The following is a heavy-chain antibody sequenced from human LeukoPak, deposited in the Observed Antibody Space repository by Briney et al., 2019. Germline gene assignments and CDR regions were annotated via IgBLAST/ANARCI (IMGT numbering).Heavy chain of an antibody. V-gene: IGHV3-9*01. CDR1: GFTFDDYA. D-gene: IGHD6-19*01. Sequence: SLRLSCAASGFTFDDYAMHWVRQAPGKGLEWVSGISWNSGSIGYADSVKGRFTISRDNAKNSLYLQMNSLRAEDTALYYCAKDFQAGSFWGQGTLVTVSS. J-gene: IGHJ4*02. CDR3: AKDFQAGSF. CDR2: ISWNSGSI.